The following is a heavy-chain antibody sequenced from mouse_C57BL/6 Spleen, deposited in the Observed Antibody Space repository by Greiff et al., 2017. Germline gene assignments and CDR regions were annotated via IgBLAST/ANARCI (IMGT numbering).Heavy chain of an antibody. J-gene: IGHJ4*01. D-gene: IGHD1-1*01. Sequence: QVQLQQPGAELVKPGASVKLSCKASGYTFTSYWMQWVKQRPGQGLEWIGEIDPSDSYTNYNQKFKGKATLTVDTSSSTAYMQLRSLTSEDSAVYYGARPGGNYYGSSAMDYWGQGTSVTVSS. CDR3: ARPGGNYYGSSAMDY. CDR1: GYTFTSYW. CDR2: IDPSDSYT. V-gene: IGHV1-50*01.